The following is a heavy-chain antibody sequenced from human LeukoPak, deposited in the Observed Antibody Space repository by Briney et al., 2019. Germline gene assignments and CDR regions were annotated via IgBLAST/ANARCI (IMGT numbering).Heavy chain of an antibody. Sequence: PSETLSLTCSVSGGSISSYYGSWVRQPPGKGLEWIGYIQNSVTSYTDNPSLQSRVTISVDTSKNQFSLRVTSVTAADTAVYYCVRSPQLDPWGQGTLVTVSS. V-gene: IGHV4-59*01. CDR1: GGSISSYY. J-gene: IGHJ5*02. CDR2: IQNSVTSY. CDR3: VRSPQLDP.